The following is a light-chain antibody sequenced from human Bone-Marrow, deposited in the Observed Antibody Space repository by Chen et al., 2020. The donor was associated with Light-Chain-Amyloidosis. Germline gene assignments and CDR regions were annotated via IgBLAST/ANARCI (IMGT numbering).Light chain of an antibody. J-gene: IGLJ3*02. Sequence: SYVLTQPSSVSVAPGQTATIACGGNNIGSTSVHWYQQTPGQAPLLVVYDDSDRPSGIPERLYGYTSGNTATLIISRVEAGDEADYYCQVWDRSSDRPVFGGGTKLTVL. CDR2: DDS. CDR3: QVWDRSSDRPV. V-gene: IGLV3-21*02. CDR1: NIGSTS.